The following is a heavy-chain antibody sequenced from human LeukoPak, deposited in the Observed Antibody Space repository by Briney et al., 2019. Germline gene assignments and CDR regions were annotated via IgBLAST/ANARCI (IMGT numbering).Heavy chain of an antibody. CDR2: IYYSGST. V-gene: IGHV4-31*03. J-gene: IGHJ4*02. CDR1: GGSISSGGYY. CDR3: ARSPYIAMADLAY. Sequence: PSQTLSLTCTVSGGSISSGGYYWSWIRQHPGKGLEWIGYIYYSGSTYYNPSLKSRVTISVDTSKNQFSLKLSSVTAADTAVYYCARSPYIAMADLAYWGQGTLVTVSS. D-gene: IGHD5-18*01.